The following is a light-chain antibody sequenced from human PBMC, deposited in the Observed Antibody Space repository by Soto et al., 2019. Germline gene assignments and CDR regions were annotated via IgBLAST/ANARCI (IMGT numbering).Light chain of an antibody. V-gene: IGLV2-8*01. Sequence: QSVLTQPLSASGSPGQSVTISCTGTSSDVGGYNYASWYQQHPGKAPKLMIYEVSKRPSGVPDRFSGSKSGNTASLTVSGLQAEDEADYYCSSYAGSNNLVFGTGTKVTVL. J-gene: IGLJ1*01. CDR3: SSYAGSNNLV. CDR1: SSDVGGYNY. CDR2: EVS.